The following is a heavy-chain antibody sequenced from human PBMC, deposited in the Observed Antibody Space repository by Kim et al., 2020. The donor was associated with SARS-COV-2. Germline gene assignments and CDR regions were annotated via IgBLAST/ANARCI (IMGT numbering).Heavy chain of an antibody. CDR3: ARVSTAAAGDY. D-gene: IGHD6-13*01. J-gene: IGHJ4*02. CDR2: INPSGGST. CDR1: RYTFTSYY. Sequence: ASVKVSCKASRYTFTSYYMHWVRQAPGQGLEWMGIINPSGGSTSYAQKFQGRVTMTRDTSTSTVYMELSSLRSEDTAVYYCARVSTAAAGDYWGQGTLVTVSS. V-gene: IGHV1-46*01.